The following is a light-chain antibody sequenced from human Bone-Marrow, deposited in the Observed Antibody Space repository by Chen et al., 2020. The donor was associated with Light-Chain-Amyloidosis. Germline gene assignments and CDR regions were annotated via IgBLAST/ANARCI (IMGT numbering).Light chain of an antibody. CDR3: QQYDNLPIT. J-gene: IGKJ5*01. CDR1: QDITNY. Sequence: DVQMTQFPSSLSSSVGDRVTITCQARQDITNYLTWYQQKPGKAPKLLISEASNLERGVPSRFSGSRSGTDYTLTITSLQPEDIATYYCQQYDNLPITFGRGTRLEIK. V-gene: IGKV1-33*01. CDR2: EAS.